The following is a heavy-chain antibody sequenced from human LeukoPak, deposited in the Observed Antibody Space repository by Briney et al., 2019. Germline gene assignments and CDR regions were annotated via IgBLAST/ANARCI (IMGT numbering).Heavy chain of an antibody. Sequence: GGSLRLSCAASGFTFSSYSMNWVRQAPGKGLEWVSSISSHSSYIYYADSVKGRFTISRDNAKNSLYLQMNSLRAEDTAVYYCARGSVTGRQRAPPKEWFDPWGQGTLVTVSS. D-gene: IGHD6-6*01. J-gene: IGHJ5*02. CDR2: ISSHSSYI. CDR3: ARGSVTGRQRAPPKEWFDP. V-gene: IGHV3-21*01. CDR1: GFTFSSYS.